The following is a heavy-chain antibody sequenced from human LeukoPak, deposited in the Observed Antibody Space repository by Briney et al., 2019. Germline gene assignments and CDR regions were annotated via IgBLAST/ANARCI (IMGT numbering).Heavy chain of an antibody. Sequence: GGSLRLSCAASGFTFSSYDMHWVRQATGKGLEWVSAIGTAGDPYYPGSVKGRFTISRENAKNSLYLQMNSLRAGDTAVYYCARGLRLGYSSGFFGFDPWGQGTLVTVSS. CDR2: IGTAGDP. D-gene: IGHD6-19*01. CDR3: ARGLRLGYSSGFFGFDP. CDR1: GFTFSSYD. V-gene: IGHV3-13*05. J-gene: IGHJ5*02.